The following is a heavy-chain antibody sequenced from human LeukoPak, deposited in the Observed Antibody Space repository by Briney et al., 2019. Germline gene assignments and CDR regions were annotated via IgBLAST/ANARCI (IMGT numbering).Heavy chain of an antibody. CDR2: IRYDGSNQ. J-gene: IGHJ6*03. CDR3: AKCRGPYYYYMDV. CDR1: GFTFSSYG. V-gene: IGHV3-30*02. Sequence: PGGSLRLSCAASGFTFSSYGMHWVRQAPGKGLEWVAFIRYDGSNQYYADSVKGRFTISRDNSKNTLFLQMNSLRAEDTAVYYCAKCRGPYYYYMDVWGKGTTVTISS.